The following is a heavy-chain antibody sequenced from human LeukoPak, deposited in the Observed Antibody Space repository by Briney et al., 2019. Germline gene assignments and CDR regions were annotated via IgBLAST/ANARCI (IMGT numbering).Heavy chain of an antibody. D-gene: IGHD3-22*01. CDR2: IYSGGST. J-gene: IGHJ4*02. CDR3: ARVAYYYDSSGYFFDY. Sequence: GGSLRLSCAASGFTVSSNYMSWVRQAPGKGLEWVSVIYSGGSTYYADSVKGRFTISRDNSKNTLYLQMNSLRAEDTAVYYCARVAYYYDSSGYFFDYWGQGTLVTVPS. CDR1: GFTVSSNY. V-gene: IGHV3-66*01.